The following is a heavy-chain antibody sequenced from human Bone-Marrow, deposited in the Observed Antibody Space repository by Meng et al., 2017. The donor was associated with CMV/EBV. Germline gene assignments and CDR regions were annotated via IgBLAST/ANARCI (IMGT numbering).Heavy chain of an antibody. CDR2: ISYDGSNK. D-gene: IGHD5-18*01. Sequence: GESLKISCAASGFTFNSYAMHWVRQAPGKGLEWVSVISYDGSNKYYADSVKGRFTISRDNSKNTLYLQMNSLRVEDTAVYYCAKASTDTAMGDYWGQGTLVTVSS. V-gene: IGHV3-30-3*01. CDR3: AKASTDTAMGDY. J-gene: IGHJ4*02. CDR1: GFTFNSYA.